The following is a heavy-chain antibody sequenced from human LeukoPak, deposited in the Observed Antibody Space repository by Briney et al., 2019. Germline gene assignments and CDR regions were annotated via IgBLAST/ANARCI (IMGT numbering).Heavy chain of an antibody. Sequence: PSETLSLTCAVYGGSFSGYYWSWIRQPPGKGLEWIGEINHSGSTNYNPSLKSRVTISVDTSKNQFSLKLSSVTAADTAVYYCARGLNCGGDCYPYSDYGMDVWGQGTTVTVSS. CDR3: ARGLNCGGDCYPYSDYGMDV. J-gene: IGHJ6*02. CDR2: INHSGST. D-gene: IGHD2-21*02. V-gene: IGHV4-34*01. CDR1: GGSFSGYY.